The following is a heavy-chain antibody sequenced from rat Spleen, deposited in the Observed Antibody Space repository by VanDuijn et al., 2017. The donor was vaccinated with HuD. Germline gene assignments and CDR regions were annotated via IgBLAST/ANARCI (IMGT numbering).Heavy chain of an antibody. Sequence: EVQLVESGGGLVQPGRSLKLSCAASGFTFNDYYMAWVRQAPTKGLEWVASITNSGGNTYYPDSVKGRFTISRDNAKSTLSLQMDSLRSEDTATYYGEKEGYDGYNYAYWYFDCWGPGTMVTVSS. J-gene: IGHJ1*01. CDR3: EKEGYDGYNYAYWYFDC. CDR1: GFTFNDYY. D-gene: IGHD1-9*01. CDR2: ITNSGGNT. V-gene: IGHV5-25*01.